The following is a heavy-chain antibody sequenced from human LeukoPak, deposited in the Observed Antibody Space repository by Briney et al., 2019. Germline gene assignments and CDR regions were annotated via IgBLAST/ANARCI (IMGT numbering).Heavy chain of an antibody. CDR2: INADSSTI. CDR1: GVTFSSDN. Sequence: GGSLTLSCAASGVTFSSDNKNWGWQAPGKGLELISYINADSSTIQYADSVRGRFTTSRDNAKNSLYLQMNSLRAEDTAVYYCVRDNSRGQSLGVIYWGQGSLVTVSS. CDR3: VRDNSRGQSLGVIY. J-gene: IGHJ4*02. D-gene: IGHD3-22*01. V-gene: IGHV3-48*01.